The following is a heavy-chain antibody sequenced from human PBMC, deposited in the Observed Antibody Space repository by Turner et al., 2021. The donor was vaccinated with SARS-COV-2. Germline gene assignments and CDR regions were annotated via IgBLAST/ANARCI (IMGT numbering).Heavy chain of an antibody. CDR1: GGSISSYY. J-gene: IGHJ5*02. Sequence: QVQLQESGPGLVKPSETLSLTCTVSGGSISSYYWSWIRQPPGKGLEWIGYIYYSWSTNYNPSLKSRFTISIDTSKNQFSLKLSSVTAADTAVYYCARGIPAAAGLVNWFDPWGQGTLVTVSS. CDR2: IYYSWST. D-gene: IGHD6-13*01. V-gene: IGHV4-59*01. CDR3: ARGIPAAAGLVNWFDP.